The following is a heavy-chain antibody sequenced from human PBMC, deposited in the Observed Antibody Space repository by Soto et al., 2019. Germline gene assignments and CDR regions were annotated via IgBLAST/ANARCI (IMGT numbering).Heavy chain of an antibody. D-gene: IGHD3-3*01. CDR3: ARTYYDFWSGYPRAYYYYGMDV. CDR2: ISAYNGNT. V-gene: IGHV1-18*01. Sequence: ASVKVSCKASGYTFTSYGISWVRQAPGQGLEWMGWISAYNGNTNYAQRLQGRVTMTTDTSTSTAYMELRSLRSDDTAVYYCARTYYDFWSGYPRAYYYYGMDVWGQGTTVTVSS. J-gene: IGHJ6*02. CDR1: GYTFTSYG.